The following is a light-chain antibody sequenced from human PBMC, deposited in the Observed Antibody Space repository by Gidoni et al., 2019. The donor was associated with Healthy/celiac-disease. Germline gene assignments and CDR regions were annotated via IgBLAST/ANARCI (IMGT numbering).Light chain of an antibody. V-gene: IGKV4-1*01. CDR2: WAS. CDR1: QSVLYSSNNKNY. Sequence: DIVLTQSPDSLAWSLGERATINCKSSQSVLYSSNNKNYLAWYQQKPGQPPKLLIYWASTRESVVPDRFSGSGSGTDFTLTISSLQAEDVAVYYCQQYYSTPPAFGQGTRLEIK. J-gene: IGKJ5*01. CDR3: QQYYSTPPA.